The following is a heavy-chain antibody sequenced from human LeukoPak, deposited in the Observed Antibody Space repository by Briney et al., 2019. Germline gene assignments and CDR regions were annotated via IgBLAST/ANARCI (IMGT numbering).Heavy chain of an antibody. J-gene: IGHJ4*02. V-gene: IGHV3-66*02. CDR1: GFTVSSNY. Sequence: PGGSLRLSCAASGFTVSSNYMSWVRQAPGKGLEWVSVIYSGGSTYYADSVKGRFTISRDNSKNTLYLQMNSLRAEDTAVYYCASGLVGATRAIGFGYWGQGTLVTVSS. D-gene: IGHD1-26*01. CDR3: ASGLVGATRAIGFGY. CDR2: IYSGGST.